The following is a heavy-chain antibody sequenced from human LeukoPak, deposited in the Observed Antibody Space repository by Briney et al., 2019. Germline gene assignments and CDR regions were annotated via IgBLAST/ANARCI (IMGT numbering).Heavy chain of an antibody. CDR2: IIPIFGTA. D-gene: IGHD3-22*01. Sequence: WASVKVSCKASGGTFSSYAISWVRQAPGQGLEWMGGIIPIFGTANYAQKFQGRVTITADGSTSTAYMELSSLRSEDTAVYYCARGWLYYDSSGLEYFDYWGQGTLVTVSS. V-gene: IGHV1-69*01. CDR1: GGTFSSYA. J-gene: IGHJ4*02. CDR3: ARGWLYYDSSGLEYFDY.